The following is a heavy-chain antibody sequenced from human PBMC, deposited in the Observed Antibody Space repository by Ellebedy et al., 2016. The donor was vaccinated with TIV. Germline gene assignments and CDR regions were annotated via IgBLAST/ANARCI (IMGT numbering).Heavy chain of an antibody. Sequence: ASVKVSXXASGYTFTSYGISWVRRAPGQGLEWMGWISAYNGNTNYAQKLQGRVTMTTDTSTSTAYMELRSLRSDDTAVYYCAREKMITFGGVIVKYYYGMDVWGQGTTVTVSS. CDR1: GYTFTSYG. V-gene: IGHV1-18*04. CDR3: AREKMITFGGVIVKYYYGMDV. D-gene: IGHD3-16*02. CDR2: ISAYNGNT. J-gene: IGHJ6*02.